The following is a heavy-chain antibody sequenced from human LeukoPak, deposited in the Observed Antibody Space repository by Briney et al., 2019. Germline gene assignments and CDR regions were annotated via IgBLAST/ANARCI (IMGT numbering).Heavy chain of an antibody. Sequence: ASVKVSCKASGYTFSNYGISWVRQAPGQGLEWVGWIRGDNGNTNYAQKLQGRVTMTTDTSTSIAYMELRSLGSDETAVYYCARVDLLTGYYFFDYWGQGTLVTVSS. CDR2: IRGDNGNT. CDR3: ARVDLLTGYYFFDY. J-gene: IGHJ4*02. D-gene: IGHD3-9*01. CDR1: GYTFSNYG. V-gene: IGHV1-18*01.